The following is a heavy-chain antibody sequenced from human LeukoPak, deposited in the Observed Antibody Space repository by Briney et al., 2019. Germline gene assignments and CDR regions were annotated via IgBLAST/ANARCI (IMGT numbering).Heavy chain of an antibody. CDR3: GSSGWFKGYYYYMDV. D-gene: IGHD6-19*01. CDR2: IYSGGST. Sequence: PGGSLRLSCAASGFTVSSNYMSWVRQAPGKGLEWVSVIYSGGSTYYADFVKGRFTISRDNSKNTLYLQMNSLRAEDTAVYYCGSSGWFKGYYYYMDVWGKGTTVTVSS. J-gene: IGHJ6*03. V-gene: IGHV3-53*01. CDR1: GFTVSSNY.